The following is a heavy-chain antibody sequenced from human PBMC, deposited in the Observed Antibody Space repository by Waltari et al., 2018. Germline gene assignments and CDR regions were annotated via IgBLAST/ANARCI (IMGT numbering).Heavy chain of an antibody. CDR2: IYYSGST. J-gene: IGHJ6*02. Sequence: QLQLQESGPGLVKPSETLSLTCTVSGGSIRSSSYYWGWIRQPPGKGLEWIGSIYYSGSTYYNPSLKSRVTISVDTSKNQFSLKLSSVTAADTAVYYCARVARYCSSTSCYRNYYYGMDVWGQGTTVTVSS. CDR1: GGSIRSSSYY. V-gene: IGHV4-39*07. CDR3: ARVARYCSSTSCYRNYYYGMDV. D-gene: IGHD2-2*01.